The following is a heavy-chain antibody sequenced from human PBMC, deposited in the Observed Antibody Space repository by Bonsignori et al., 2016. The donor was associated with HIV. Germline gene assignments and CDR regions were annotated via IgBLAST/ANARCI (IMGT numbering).Heavy chain of an antibody. J-gene: IGHJ4*02. V-gene: IGHV4-34*01. CDR2: INHSGST. Sequence: QVHLQKWGAGLLRPSETLSLTCSVSGGSFNGFYWSWIRQPPGKGLEWIGEINHSGSTNYNPSLKSRLTMSVDTSKRQFSLNPDLCHRRGHGFYFCARARGLFDFWSQGSLVTISS. CDR3: ARARGLFDF. CDR1: GGSFNGFY. D-gene: IGHD3/OR15-3a*01.